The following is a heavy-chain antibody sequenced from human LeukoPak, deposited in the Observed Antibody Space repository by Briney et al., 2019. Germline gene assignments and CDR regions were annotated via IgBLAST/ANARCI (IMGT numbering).Heavy chain of an antibody. J-gene: IGHJ4*02. CDR1: GFTFSSYT. V-gene: IGHV3-21*01. Sequence: NPGGSLRLPCEASGFTFSSYTMNWVRQAPGKGLEWVSSISSSSSYINYADSVKGRFTISRDNAKNSLYLQLNSLRAEDTAVYYCARKYNYYDSSGAGYWGQGTLVTVSS. D-gene: IGHD3-22*01. CDR3: ARKYNYYDSSGAGY. CDR2: ISSSSSYI.